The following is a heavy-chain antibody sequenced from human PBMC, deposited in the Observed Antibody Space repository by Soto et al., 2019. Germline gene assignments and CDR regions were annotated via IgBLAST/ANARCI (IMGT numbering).Heavy chain of an antibody. V-gene: IGHV4-59*04. J-gene: IGHJ4*02. CDR3: ARQRTSVVTQAYFDV. D-gene: IGHD2-21*02. CDR1: GGSISNYY. Sequence: SETLSLTCTVSGGSISNYYWSWIRQPPGKGLEWIGSIYYSGRTYNNPSLRSRVSMSIDTSKDQFSLKLKSVTAADTALYFCARQRTSVVTQAYFDVWGPGSLVTVSS. CDR2: IYYSGRT.